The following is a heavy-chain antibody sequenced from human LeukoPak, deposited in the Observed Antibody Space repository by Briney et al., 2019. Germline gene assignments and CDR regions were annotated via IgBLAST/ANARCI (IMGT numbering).Heavy chain of an antibody. V-gene: IGHV3-30*18. CDR3: AKEWGAFDI. D-gene: IGHD3-16*01. J-gene: IGHJ3*02. CDR1: GFTFSSYG. CDR2: ISYDGSNK. Sequence: GGSLRLSCAASGFTFSSYGMHWVRQAPGQGLEWVAVISYDGSNKYYADSVKGRFTISRDNSKNTLYLQMNSLRAEDTAVYYCAKEWGAFDIWGQGTMVTVSS.